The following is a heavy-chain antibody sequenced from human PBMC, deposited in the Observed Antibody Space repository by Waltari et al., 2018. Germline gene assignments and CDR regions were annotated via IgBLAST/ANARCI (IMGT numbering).Heavy chain of an antibody. J-gene: IGHJ4*02. D-gene: IGHD1-26*01. Sequence: QVQLQESGPGLVKPSETLSLTCAVSGYSISSGYYWGWIRQPPGKGLEWIGSIYHSGITYYNPSLNSRVTRSVDTSKNQFSLKRSSVTAADAAVYYCAGSGSYHMGFDYWGQGTLVPGSS. CDR3: AGSGSYHMGFDY. V-gene: IGHV4-38-2*01. CDR1: GYSISSGYY. CDR2: IYHSGIT.